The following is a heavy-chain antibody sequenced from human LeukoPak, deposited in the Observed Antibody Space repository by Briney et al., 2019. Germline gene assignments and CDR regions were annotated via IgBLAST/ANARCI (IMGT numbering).Heavy chain of an antibody. CDR3: ARGRLQVDY. Sequence: GGSLRLSCVASGFTFSSLWMSWVPQAPGKGLEWVANINQDGSEKYYVDSVKGRFTISRDNAKKSLYLQMNSLRADDTAVYYCARGRLQVDYWGQGTLVTVSS. J-gene: IGHJ4*02. CDR1: GFTFSSLW. V-gene: IGHV3-7*01. D-gene: IGHD2-21*02. CDR2: INQDGSEK.